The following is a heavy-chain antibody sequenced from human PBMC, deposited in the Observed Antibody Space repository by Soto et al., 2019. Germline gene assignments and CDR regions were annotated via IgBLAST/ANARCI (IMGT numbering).Heavy chain of an antibody. J-gene: IGHJ3*02. V-gene: IGHV3-49*03. CDR2: IRSKAYGGTT. Sequence: GGSLRLSCTASGFTFGDYAMSWFRQAPGKGLEWVGFIRSKAYGGTTEYAASVKGRFTISRDDSKSIAYLQMNSLKTEDTAVYYCTREFYDILTGSPVGDDAFDIWGQGTMVTVSS. D-gene: IGHD3-9*01. CDR1: GFTFGDYA. CDR3: TREFYDILTGSPVGDDAFDI.